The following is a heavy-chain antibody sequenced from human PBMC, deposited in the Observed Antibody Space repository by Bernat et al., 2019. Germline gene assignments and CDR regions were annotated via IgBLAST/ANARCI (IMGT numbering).Heavy chain of an antibody. J-gene: IGHJ4*02. CDR1: GGSISSSSYY. Sequence: QVQLQQWGAGLLRPSETLSLTCAVYGGSISSSSYYWGWIRQPPGKGLEWIGSIFYSGSTYYNPSLKSRVTISVDTSKNQFSLKLSSVTAADTAVYYCARLERRSFYYFDYWGQGTLVTVSS. V-gene: IGHV4-39*01. CDR3: ARLERRSFYYFDY. CDR2: IFYSGST.